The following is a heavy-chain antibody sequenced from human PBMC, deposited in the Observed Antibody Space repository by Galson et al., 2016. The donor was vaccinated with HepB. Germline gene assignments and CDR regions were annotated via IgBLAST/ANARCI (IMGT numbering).Heavy chain of an antibody. V-gene: IGHV3-30*03. J-gene: IGHJ4*02. CDR3: ATNGDGYNYFLY. CDR1: GFTFRNYG. Sequence: SLRLSCAGSGFTFRNYGMHWVRQAPGKGLEWVAVISYEESIKYYADPGKGRSTISRDNPKNTLYLQMISLRAEDTSVYYGATNGDGYNYFLYWGQGTLVTVSS. D-gene: IGHD5-24*01. CDR2: ISYEESIK.